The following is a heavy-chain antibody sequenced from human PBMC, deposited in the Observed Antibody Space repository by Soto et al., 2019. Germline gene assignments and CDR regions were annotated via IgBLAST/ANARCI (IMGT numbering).Heavy chain of an antibody. D-gene: IGHD3-22*01. V-gene: IGHV4-61*05. Sequence: PSETLSLTCSVSGGSISSSNYSWGWIRQSPGKGLEWIGRIYTSGSTNYNPSLKSRVTISVDASKSQFSLKLSSVTAADTAVYYCATHGGDYDGSGSKYLPHGGQGTLVTVSS. CDR2: IYTSGST. J-gene: IGHJ1*01. CDR3: ATHGGDYDGSGSKYLPH. CDR1: GGSISSSNYS.